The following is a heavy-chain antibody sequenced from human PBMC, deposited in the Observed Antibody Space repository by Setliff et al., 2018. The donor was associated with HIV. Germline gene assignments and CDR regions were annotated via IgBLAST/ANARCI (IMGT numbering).Heavy chain of an antibody. CDR2: IYYSGST. J-gene: IGHJ4*02. CDR3: ARGLDYYGSGSYLPLGY. CDR1: GGSISSGTYY. Sequence: SETLSLTCTVSGGSISSGTYYWSWIRQHPGKGLEWIGYIYYSGSTYYNPSLKSRVTISVDTSKRQFSLKLSSVTAADTAVYYCARGLDYYGSGSYLPLGYWGQGTLVTVSS. V-gene: IGHV4-31*03. D-gene: IGHD3-10*01.